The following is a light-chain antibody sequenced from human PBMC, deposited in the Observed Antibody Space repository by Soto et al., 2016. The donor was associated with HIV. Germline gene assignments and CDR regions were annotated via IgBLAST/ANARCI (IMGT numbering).Light chain of an antibody. CDR1: QDISNN. CDR3: QRYDNLPIT. V-gene: IGKV1-33*01. J-gene: IGKJ5*01. CDR2: DAS. Sequence: DIQMTQSPSSLSASIGDRVTITCQTSQDISNNLNWYQQKPGKAPKLLIYDASKLETGSHQGSVEVDLGHILPSTITSLQSEDIVTYYCQRYDNLPITFGQGTRLVIK.